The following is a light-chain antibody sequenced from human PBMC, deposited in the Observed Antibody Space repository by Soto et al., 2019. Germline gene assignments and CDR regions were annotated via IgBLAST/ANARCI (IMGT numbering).Light chain of an antibody. Sequence: QSALTQPASVSGSPGQSITISCSGARSDVGNYDYVSWYQQHPGKAPKLIMYAVSHRPSGVSSRFSGSKSGNTASLTISGLQAEDEAAYYCSSFTATNTLVVFGTGTKLTVL. J-gene: IGLJ1*01. CDR3: SSFTATNTLVV. CDR1: RSDVGNYDY. CDR2: AVS. V-gene: IGLV2-14*01.